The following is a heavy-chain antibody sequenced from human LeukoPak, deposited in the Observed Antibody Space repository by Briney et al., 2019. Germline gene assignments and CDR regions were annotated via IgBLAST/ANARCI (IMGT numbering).Heavy chain of an antibody. Sequence: SETLSLTCTVSGGSISSGSYYWSWIRQPAGKGLEWIGRIYSSGSTNYNPSLKSRVTMSVDTSKNQFSLKLSSVTAADTAAYYCARVYSSGGYFDYWGQGTLVTVSS. CDR2: IYSSGST. D-gene: IGHD6-19*01. CDR3: ARVYSSGGYFDY. CDR1: GGSISSGSYY. J-gene: IGHJ4*02. V-gene: IGHV4-61*02.